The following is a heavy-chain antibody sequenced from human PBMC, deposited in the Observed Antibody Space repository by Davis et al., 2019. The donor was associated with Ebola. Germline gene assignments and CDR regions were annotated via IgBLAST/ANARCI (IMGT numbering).Heavy chain of an antibody. J-gene: IGHJ4*02. V-gene: IGHV3-23*01. CDR1: GFTFSSYA. D-gene: IGHD4-23*01. CDR3: ASTWDGNSYFDF. Sequence: GESLKISCAASGFTFSSYAMSWVRQAPGKGLEWVSAISGSGGSTYYADSVKGRFTISRDNSKNTLYLQMNSLRAEDTAVYYCASTWDGNSYFDFLGQGTLVTVSS. CDR2: ISGSGGST.